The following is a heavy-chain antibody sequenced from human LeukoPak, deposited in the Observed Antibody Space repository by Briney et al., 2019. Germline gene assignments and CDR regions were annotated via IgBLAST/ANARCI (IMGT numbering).Heavy chain of an antibody. CDR3: ARESMVRGVNPFSYYMDV. J-gene: IGHJ6*03. CDR1: GGSISSGGYY. Sequence: SETLSLTCTFSGGSISSGGYYLSWIRQHPGKGLEWIGYIYYSGSTYYNPSLKSRVTISVDTSKNQFSLKLSSVTAADTAVYYCARESMVRGVNPFSYYMDVWGKGTTVTVSS. V-gene: IGHV4-31*03. D-gene: IGHD3-10*01. CDR2: IYYSGST.